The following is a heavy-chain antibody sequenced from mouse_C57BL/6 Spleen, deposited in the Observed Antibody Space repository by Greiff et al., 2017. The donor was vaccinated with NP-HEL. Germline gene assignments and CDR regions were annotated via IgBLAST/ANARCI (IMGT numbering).Heavy chain of an antibody. CDR3: ARGTTVVAHWYFDV. D-gene: IGHD1-1*01. J-gene: IGHJ1*03. Sequence: EVHLVESGGGLVKPGGSLKLSCAASGFTFSDYGMHWVRQAPEKGLEWVAYISSGSSTIYYADTVKGRFTISRDNAKNTLFLQMTSLRSEDTAMYYCARGTTVVAHWYFDVWGTGTTVTVSS. CDR1: GFTFSDYG. V-gene: IGHV5-17*01. CDR2: ISSGSSTI.